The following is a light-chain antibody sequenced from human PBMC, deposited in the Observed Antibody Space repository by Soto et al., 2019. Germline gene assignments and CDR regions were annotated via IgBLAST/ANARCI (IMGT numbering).Light chain of an antibody. J-gene: IGKJ2*01. CDR2: GAS. V-gene: IGKV1-12*01. CDR3: QQTYSFPHT. CDR1: ERIGSW. Sequence: DVQMTQTPSSVSASVGDRVTITCRASERIGSWLAWYQQKPGKAPKLLIYGASTLQGEVPSRFSGSGSETDFALTISSLQPEDFATYSCQQTYSFPHTFGQGTKVEIK.